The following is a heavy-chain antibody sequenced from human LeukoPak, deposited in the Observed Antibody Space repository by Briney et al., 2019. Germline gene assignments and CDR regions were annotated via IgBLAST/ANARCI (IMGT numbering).Heavy chain of an antibody. CDR1: GFTFSSYS. V-gene: IGHV3-48*04. D-gene: IGHD6-13*01. CDR3: ARQQLARRYYFDY. CDR2: ISSSSSTI. Sequence: GGSLRLSCAASGFTFSSYSMNWVRQAPGKGLEWVSYISSSSSTIYYADSVKGRFTISRDNAKNSLYLQMNSLRAEDTAVYYCARQQLARRYYFDYWGQGTLVTVSS. J-gene: IGHJ4*02.